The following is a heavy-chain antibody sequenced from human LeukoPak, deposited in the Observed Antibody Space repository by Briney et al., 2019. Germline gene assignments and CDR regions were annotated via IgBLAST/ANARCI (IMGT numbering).Heavy chain of an antibody. Sequence: AASVKVSCKASGYTFTAYEMHWVRQAPGQGLEYVGWINPKNGGTNSAQNFQGGVTMTWDTSVSTVYMELSRLRSDDTAVYYCAREEDCGTARCSNDHWGQGTLVTVSS. CDR2: INPKNGGT. J-gene: IGHJ4*02. CDR3: AREEDCGTARCSNDH. CDR1: GYTFTAYE. V-gene: IGHV1-2*02. D-gene: IGHD1-1*01.